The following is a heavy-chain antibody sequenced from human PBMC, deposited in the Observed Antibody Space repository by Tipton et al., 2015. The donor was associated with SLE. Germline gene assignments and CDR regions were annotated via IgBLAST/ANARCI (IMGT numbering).Heavy chain of an antibody. CDR2: INSDGSST. Sequence: SLRLSCAASGFTFSSYWMHWVRQAPGKGLVWVSRINSDGSSTSYADSVKGRFTISRDNAKNTLYLQMNSLRAEDTAVYYCARVTYSSSEGYWGQGTLVTVSS. V-gene: IGHV3-74*01. CDR3: ARVTYSSSEGY. D-gene: IGHD6-6*01. CDR1: GFTFSSYW. J-gene: IGHJ4*02.